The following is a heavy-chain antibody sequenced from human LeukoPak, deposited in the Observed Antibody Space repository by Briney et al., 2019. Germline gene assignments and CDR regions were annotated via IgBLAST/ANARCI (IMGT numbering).Heavy chain of an antibody. CDR1: GGTFSSYA. J-gene: IGHJ4*02. Sequence: GASVKVSCKASGGTFSSYAISWVRQAPGQGLEWMGWISAYNGNTNYAQKLQGRVTMTTDTSTSTAYMELRSLRSDDTAVYYCARDYREQWLVIDYWGQGTLVTVSS. CDR2: ISAYNGNT. V-gene: IGHV1-18*01. CDR3: ARDYREQWLVIDY. D-gene: IGHD6-19*01.